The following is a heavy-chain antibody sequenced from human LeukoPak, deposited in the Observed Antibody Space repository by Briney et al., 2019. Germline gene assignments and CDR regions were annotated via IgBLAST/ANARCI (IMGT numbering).Heavy chain of an antibody. D-gene: IGHD3-10*01. V-gene: IGHV4-61*02. CDR3: ARGRGDYYYMDV. CDR1: GGSISSGSYY. Sequence: SETLSLTCTVSGGSISSGSYYWSWIRQPAGKGLEWIGRIYTSGSTNYNPSLKSRVTISVDTSKNQFSLKLSSVTAADTAVYYCARGRGDYYYMDVWGKGTTVTVSS. CDR2: IYTSGST. J-gene: IGHJ6*03.